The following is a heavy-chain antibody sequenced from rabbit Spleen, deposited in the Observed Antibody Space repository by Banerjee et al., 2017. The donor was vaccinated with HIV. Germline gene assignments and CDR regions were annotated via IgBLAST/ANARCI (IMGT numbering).Heavy chain of an antibody. Sequence: QSLEESGGGLVQPEGSLTLTCTASGFSFSSSYYMCWVRQAPGKGLEWIACIWGGTTYIYYANWAKGRFTISKSSSTTVTLRMTSLTTADTATYFCARGDADNTAGRDLWGQGTLVTVS. CDR2: IWGGTTYI. D-gene: IGHD4-2*01. J-gene: IGHJ4*01. CDR3: ARGDADNTAGRDL. V-gene: IGHV1S40*01. CDR1: GFSFSSSYY.